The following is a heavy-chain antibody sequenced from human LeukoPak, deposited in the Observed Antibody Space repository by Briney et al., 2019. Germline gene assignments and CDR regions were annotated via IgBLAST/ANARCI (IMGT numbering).Heavy chain of an antibody. CDR3: ATRNPSIVVVPAAKYPFDAFDI. D-gene: IGHD2-2*01. Sequence: PGESLKISCKGSGYSFTSYWIGWVRQMPGKGLEWMGIIYPGDSDTRYSPSFQGQVTISADKSISTAYLQWSSLKASDTAMYYCATRNPSIVVVPAAKYPFDAFDIWGQGTMVTVSS. CDR2: IYPGDSDT. CDR1: GYSFTSYW. J-gene: IGHJ3*02. V-gene: IGHV5-51*01.